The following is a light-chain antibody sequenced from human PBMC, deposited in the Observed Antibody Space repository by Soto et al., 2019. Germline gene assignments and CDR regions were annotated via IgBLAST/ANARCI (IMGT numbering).Light chain of an antibody. CDR1: QGISSY. CDR3: QQRHSYPIT. CDR2: TAS. V-gene: IGKV1-9*01. J-gene: IGKJ5*01. Sequence: DIQLTQSPAFLSASVGERVTITCRASQGISSYLAWYQQRPGKAPNLLIYTASTLQSGVPSRFSGSGSGTEFTLTISSLQPEDFATYYCQQRHSYPITFGQGTRLEIK.